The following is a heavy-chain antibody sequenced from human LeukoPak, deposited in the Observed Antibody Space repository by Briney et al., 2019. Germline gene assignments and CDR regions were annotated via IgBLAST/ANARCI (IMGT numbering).Heavy chain of an antibody. Sequence: EGSLRLSCAASGFTVSSNYMSWVRQAPGKGLEWVSVIYSGGSTYYADSVKGRFTISRDNSKDTLYLQMNSLRAEDTAVYYCARDPAAAGFFDIWGQGTMVTVSS. V-gene: IGHV3-53*01. CDR2: IYSGGST. D-gene: IGHD6-13*01. J-gene: IGHJ3*02. CDR3: ARDPAAAGFFDI. CDR1: GFTVSSNY.